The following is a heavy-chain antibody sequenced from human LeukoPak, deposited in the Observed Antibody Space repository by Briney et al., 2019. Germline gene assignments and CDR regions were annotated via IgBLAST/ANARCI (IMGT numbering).Heavy chain of an antibody. CDR1: GFTSSNYG. CDR2: MSGSGGST. Sequence: GGSLRLSCAASGFTSSNYGMSWVRQAPGKGLEWVSGMSGSGGSTYYADSVKGRFTISRDNSKNTLYLQMNRLRAEDAAVYYCAKAPVTTCSGAYCYPFDYWGQGTLVTVS. CDR3: AKAPVTTCSGAYCYPFDY. J-gene: IGHJ4*02. V-gene: IGHV3-23*01. D-gene: IGHD2-21*01.